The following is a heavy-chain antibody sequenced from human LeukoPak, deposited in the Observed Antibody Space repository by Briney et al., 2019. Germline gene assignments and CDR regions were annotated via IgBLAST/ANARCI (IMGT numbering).Heavy chain of an antibody. CDR2: IYTSGST. CDR3: ARDLRAAAANNWFDP. J-gene: IGHJ5*02. CDR1: GGSISSYY. V-gene: IGHV4-4*07. Sequence: SETLSLTFTVAGGSISSYYWSWIRQPAGKGLEWIGRIYTSGSTNYNPSLKSRVTMSVDTSKNQFSLKLSSVTAADTAVYYCARDLRAAAANNWFDPWGQGTLVTVSS. D-gene: IGHD6-13*01.